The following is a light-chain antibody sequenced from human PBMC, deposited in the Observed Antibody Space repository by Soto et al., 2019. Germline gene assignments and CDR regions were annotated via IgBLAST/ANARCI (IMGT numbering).Light chain of an antibody. CDR3: QQYNNWLRT. CDR2: GAS. J-gene: IGKJ4*01. CDR1: QSVSSS. V-gene: IGKV3-15*01. Sequence: EIVMTQSPATLSVSPGERATLSCRASQSVSSSLAWNQKKPGQAPRLLIYGASTRATGIPARFSGSGSGTEFTLTISSLQSEDFAVYYCQQYNNWLRTFGGGTNVELK.